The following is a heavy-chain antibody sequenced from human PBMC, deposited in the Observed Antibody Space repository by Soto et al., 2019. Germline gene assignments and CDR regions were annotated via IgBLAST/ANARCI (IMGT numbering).Heavy chain of an antibody. CDR2: INHSGST. J-gene: IGHJ6*02. Sequence: ETLSLTCAVYGGSFSGYYWSWIRQPPGKGLEWIGEINHSGSTNYNPSLKSRVTISVDTSKNQFSLKLSSVTAADTAVYYCARGRLGASGYGYYYYGMDVWGQGTTVTVSS. D-gene: IGHD1-26*01. V-gene: IGHV4-34*01. CDR3: ARGRLGASGYGYYYYGMDV. CDR1: GGSFSGYY.